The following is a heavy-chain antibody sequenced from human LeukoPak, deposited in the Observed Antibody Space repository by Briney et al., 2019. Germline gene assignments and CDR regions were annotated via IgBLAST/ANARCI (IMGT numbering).Heavy chain of an antibody. CDR2: ISSSSTI. CDR3: ARNPREDKLQAYYFDY. Sequence: PGGSLRLSCAASGFTFSSYSMNWVRQAPGKGLEWVSYISSSSTIYYADSVKGRFTISRDNAKNSLYLQMNSLRAEDTAVYYCARNPREDKLQAYYFDYWGQGTLVTVSS. V-gene: IGHV3-48*04. J-gene: IGHJ4*02. CDR1: GFTFSSYS.